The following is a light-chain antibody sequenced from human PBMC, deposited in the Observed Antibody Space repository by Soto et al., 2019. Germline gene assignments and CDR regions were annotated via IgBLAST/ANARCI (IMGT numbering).Light chain of an antibody. Sequence: QSALTQPASVSGSPGQSITISCTGTSSDVGGYKYVSWYQQHPGKAPKLMIYDVSNRPSGVSNRFSGSKSGNTASLTISGLQAEDEADYYCSSFTSSSVVLGGGTKLTVL. J-gene: IGLJ2*01. CDR1: SSDVGGYKY. CDR3: SSFTSSSVV. CDR2: DVS. V-gene: IGLV2-14*01.